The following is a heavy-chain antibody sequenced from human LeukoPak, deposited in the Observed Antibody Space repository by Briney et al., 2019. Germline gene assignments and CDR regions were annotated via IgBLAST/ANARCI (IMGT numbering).Heavy chain of an antibody. J-gene: IGHJ4*02. Sequence: SVKVSCEASGGTFSSYAISWVRQAPGQGLEWMGRIIPILGIANYAQKFQGRVTITADKSTSTAYMELSSLRSEDTAVYYCARVTAAAGTPRARSAFDYWGQGTLVTVSS. CDR2: IIPILGIA. V-gene: IGHV1-69*04. CDR1: GGTFSSYA. CDR3: ARVTAAAGTPRARSAFDY. D-gene: IGHD6-13*01.